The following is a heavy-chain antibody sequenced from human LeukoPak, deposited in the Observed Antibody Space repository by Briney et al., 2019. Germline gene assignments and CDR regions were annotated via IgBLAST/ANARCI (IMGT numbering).Heavy chain of an antibody. CDR3: ASRDYVYYYGMDV. CDR2: IYHSGST. Sequence: SETLSLTCAVSGGSISSSNWWSWVRQPPGKGLEWIGEIYHSGSTNYNPSLKSRVPISVDKSKNQFSLKLSSVTAADTAVYYCASRDYVYYYGMDVWGQGTTVTVSS. J-gene: IGHJ6*02. CDR1: GGSISSSNW. D-gene: IGHD4-17*01. V-gene: IGHV4-4*02.